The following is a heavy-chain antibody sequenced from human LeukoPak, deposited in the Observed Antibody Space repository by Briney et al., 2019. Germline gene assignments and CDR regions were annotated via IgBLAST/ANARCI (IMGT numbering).Heavy chain of an antibody. V-gene: IGHV4-39*01. CDR1: GGPITSSAYY. J-gene: IGHJ3*01. Sequence: SETLSLTCTVSGGPITSSAYYWVWVRQSPGKGLEWIGGIYNDGDTYYNPSFESRVTIAIETSKNQFSLRLTSVTAADTAVYYCTSRGFRLPLDAFDVWGQGTRVAVSS. CDR2: IYNDGDT. CDR3: TSRGFRLPLDAFDV.